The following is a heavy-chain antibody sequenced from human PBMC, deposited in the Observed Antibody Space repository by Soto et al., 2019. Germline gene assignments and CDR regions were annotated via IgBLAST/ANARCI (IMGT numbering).Heavy chain of an antibody. CDR1: GFTFSSYA. CDR3: AKGSSFIFDY. J-gene: IGHJ4*02. CDR2: ISGSGGIT. D-gene: IGHD6-6*01. V-gene: IGHV3-23*01. Sequence: GGSLRLSCAASGFTFSSYAMSWVRQAPGKGLEWVSVISGSGGITYYADSVQGRFTISRDNSKNTLFLQMNMLRAEDTFVYYCAKGSSFIFDYWGQGTLVTVSS.